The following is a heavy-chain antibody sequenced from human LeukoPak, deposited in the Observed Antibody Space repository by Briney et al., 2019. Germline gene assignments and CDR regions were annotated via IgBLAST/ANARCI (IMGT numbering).Heavy chain of an antibody. J-gene: IGHJ4*02. V-gene: IGHV3-21*01. CDR1: GFTFSDYS. CDR2: ISSSSSYI. D-gene: IGHD3-10*01. Sequence: PGGSPRLSCVASGFTFSDYSMSWVRQAPGKGLEWVSSISSSSSYIYYADSLKGRFTISRDNAKNSLYLQMDSLRAEDTGVYYCARTSGDYYGSGSRAFFDYWGQGILVIVSS. CDR3: ARTSGDYYGSGSRAFFDY.